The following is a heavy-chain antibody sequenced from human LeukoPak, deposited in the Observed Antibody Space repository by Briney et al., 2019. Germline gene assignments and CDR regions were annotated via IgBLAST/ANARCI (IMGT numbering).Heavy chain of an antibody. CDR2: IIPIFGTA. CDR1: GGTFSSYA. Sequence: GASVKVSCKASGGTFSSYAISWVRQAPGQGLEWMGGIIPIFGTANYAQKFQGRVTITADESTSTAYMELSSLRSEDTAVYYRARSTRIDAFDIWGQGTMVTVSS. V-gene: IGHV1-69*13. D-gene: IGHD2/OR15-2a*01. J-gene: IGHJ3*02. CDR3: ARSTRIDAFDI.